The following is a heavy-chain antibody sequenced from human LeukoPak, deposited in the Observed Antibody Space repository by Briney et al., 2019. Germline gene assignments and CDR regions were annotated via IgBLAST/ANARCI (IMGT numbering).Heavy chain of an antibody. Sequence: GGSLRLSCAASQFTFSSYDMHWVRQAPGKGLDWVAVISRDGSNKKYGDSVKGRFTTSRDNSKNTLYLQMNSLRAEDTAVYYCARVEASGYDYGAFDYWGQGTLVTVSS. D-gene: IGHD5-12*01. J-gene: IGHJ4*02. CDR2: ISRDGSNK. CDR3: ARVEASGYDYGAFDY. CDR1: QFTFSSYD. V-gene: IGHV3-30*03.